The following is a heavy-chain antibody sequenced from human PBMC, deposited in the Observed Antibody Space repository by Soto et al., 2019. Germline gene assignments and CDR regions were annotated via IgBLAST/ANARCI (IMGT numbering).Heavy chain of an antibody. Sequence: SQTLSLTCAISGDSVSSNSAAWNWIRQSPSRGLEWLGRTYYRSKWYNDYAVSVKSRITINPDTSKNQFSLQLNSVTPEDTAVYYCARAIVYSSASSYYYYYYGMYVWGKGSTVTVSS. CDR2: TYYRSKWYN. CDR1: GDSVSSNSAA. D-gene: IGHD6-6*01. J-gene: IGHJ6*04. V-gene: IGHV6-1*01. CDR3: ARAIVYSSASSYYYYYYGMYV.